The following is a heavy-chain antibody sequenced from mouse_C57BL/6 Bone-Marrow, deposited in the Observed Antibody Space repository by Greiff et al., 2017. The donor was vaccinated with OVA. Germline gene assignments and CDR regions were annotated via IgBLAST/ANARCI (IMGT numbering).Heavy chain of an antibody. Sequence: QVQLQQPGAELVRPGTSVKLSCKASGYTFTSYWMHWVKQRPGKGLEWIGVIDPSDSYTNYNQKFKGKATLPVDTSSSPAYMQLSSLPSEDSAVYYCAISVIITTVVAKGYWGQGTTLTVSS. J-gene: IGHJ2*01. CDR1: GYTFTSYW. CDR2: IDPSDSYT. CDR3: AISVIITTVVAKGY. V-gene: IGHV1-59*01. D-gene: IGHD1-1*01.